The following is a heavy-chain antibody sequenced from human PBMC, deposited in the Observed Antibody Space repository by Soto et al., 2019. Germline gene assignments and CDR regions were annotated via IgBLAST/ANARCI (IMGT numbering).Heavy chain of an antibody. Sequence: QVHLVQSGAEVKKPGASVKVSCKGSGYAFTTYGITWVRQAPGQGLEWLGWISAHNGNTNYAQTLQGRVTVTRDTSTSTAYMELRWLRSDDTAVYDCARGRDGDYWGQGAVVTVSS. V-gene: IGHV1-18*01. CDR3: ARGRDGDY. CDR2: ISAHNGNT. J-gene: IGHJ4*02. CDR1: GYAFTTYG. D-gene: IGHD6-6*01.